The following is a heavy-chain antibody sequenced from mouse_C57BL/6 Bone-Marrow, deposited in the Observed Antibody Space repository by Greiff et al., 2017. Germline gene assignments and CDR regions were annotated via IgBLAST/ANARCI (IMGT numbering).Heavy chain of an antibody. V-gene: IGHV1-64*01. CDR3: ARRAYYYGSSYVGWFAY. D-gene: IGHD1-1*01. J-gene: IGHJ3*01. CDR1: GYTFTSYW. Sequence: QVQLKQPGAELVKPGASVKLSCKASGYTFTSYWMHWVKQRPGQGLEWIGMIHPNSGSTNYNEKFKSKATLTVDKSSSTAYMQLSSLTSEDSAVYYCARRAYYYGSSYVGWFAYWGQGTLVTVSA. CDR2: IHPNSGST.